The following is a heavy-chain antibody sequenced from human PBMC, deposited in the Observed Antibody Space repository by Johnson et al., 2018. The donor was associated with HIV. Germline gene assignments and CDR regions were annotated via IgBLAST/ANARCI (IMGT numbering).Heavy chain of an antibody. V-gene: IGHV3-73*01. Sequence: EKLVESGGGVVQPGRSLRLSCAASGFTFSSYGMHWVRQASGKGLEWVGRIRSKANSYATAYAASVKGRFTISRDDSKNTAYLQMNSLRVEDMAVYYCARDVASVYGSGDHAFDIWGQGTMVTVSS. CDR3: ARDVASVYGSGDHAFDI. CDR1: GFTFSSYG. CDR2: IRSKANSYAT. D-gene: IGHD3-10*01. J-gene: IGHJ3*02.